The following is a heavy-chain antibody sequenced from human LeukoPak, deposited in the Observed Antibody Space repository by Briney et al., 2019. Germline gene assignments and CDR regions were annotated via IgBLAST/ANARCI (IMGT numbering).Heavy chain of an antibody. V-gene: IGHV3-30*18. D-gene: IGHD2-21*02. CDR1: GFTFSSYG. CDR3: AKVQYCGGDCYPYFDY. J-gene: IGHJ4*02. CDR2: ISYDGSNK. Sequence: PGRSLRLYCAASGFTFSSYGMHWVRQAPGKGLEWVAVISYDGSNKYYADSVKGRFTSSRDNSKNTLYLQMNSLRAEDTAVYYCAKVQYCGGDCYPYFDYWGQGTLVTVSS.